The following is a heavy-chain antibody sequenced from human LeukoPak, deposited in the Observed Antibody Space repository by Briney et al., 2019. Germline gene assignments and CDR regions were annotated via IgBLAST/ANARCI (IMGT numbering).Heavy chain of an antibody. Sequence: KPSETLSLTCTVSGGSISSYYWSWIRQPPGKGLEWIGYIYYSGSTNYNPSLKSRVTISVDTSKNQFSLKLSSVTAADTAVYYCARGGPIAVALFDYWGQGTLVTVSS. V-gene: IGHV4-59*01. CDR1: GGSISSYY. CDR2: IYYSGST. J-gene: IGHJ4*02. CDR3: ARGGPIAVALFDY. D-gene: IGHD6-19*01.